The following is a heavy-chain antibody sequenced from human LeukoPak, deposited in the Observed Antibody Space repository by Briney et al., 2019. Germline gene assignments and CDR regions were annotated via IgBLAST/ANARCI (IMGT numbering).Heavy chain of an antibody. Sequence: TLSLTCTVSGGSISSGSYYWSWIRRPAGKGLEWIGRIFTSGSTDYNPSLKSRVTISIDTSKNQFSLKLSSVTAADTAVYYCARAVSGYAFDIWGQGTMVTVSS. J-gene: IGHJ3*02. CDR3: ARAVSGYAFDI. V-gene: IGHV4-61*02. CDR1: GGSISSGSYY. D-gene: IGHD6-25*01. CDR2: IFTSGST.